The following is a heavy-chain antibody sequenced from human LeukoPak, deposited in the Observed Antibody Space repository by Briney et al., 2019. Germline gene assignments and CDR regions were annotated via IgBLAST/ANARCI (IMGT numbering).Heavy chain of an antibody. J-gene: IGHJ4*02. V-gene: IGHV3-23*01. CDR1: GFTFSSYA. D-gene: IGHD3-10*01. CDR3: AKGAITMVRGVIVNGY. Sequence: GGSLRLSCAASGFTFSSYAMSWVRQAPGKGLEWVSAISGSGGSTYYADSVKGRFTISRDNSKNTLYLQMNSLRAEDTAVYYCAKGAITMVRGVIVNGYWGQGTLVTVSS. CDR2: ISGSGGST.